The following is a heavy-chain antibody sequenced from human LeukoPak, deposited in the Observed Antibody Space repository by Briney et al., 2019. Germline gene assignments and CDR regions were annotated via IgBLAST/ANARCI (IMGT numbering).Heavy chain of an antibody. V-gene: IGHV4-59*01. J-gene: IGHJ4*02. CDR2: IYYSGST. CDR3: VREYYDSSAYFDY. Sequence: SETLSLTCTVSGGSISSYYWSWIRQPPGKGLEWIGYIYYSGSTNYNPSLKSRVTISVDTSKNQFSLKLSSVTAADTAVYYCVREYYDSSAYFDYWGQGTLVTVSS. CDR1: GGSISSYY. D-gene: IGHD3-22*01.